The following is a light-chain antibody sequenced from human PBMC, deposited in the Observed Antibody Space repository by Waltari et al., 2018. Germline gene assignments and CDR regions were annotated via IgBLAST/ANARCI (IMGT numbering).Light chain of an antibody. J-gene: IGKJ5*01. CDR2: DAS. CDR3: QQYNSYPST. CDR1: QSISSY. Sequence: DIQMTQSPSTLSASVGDRVTIPCRASQSISSYLDWYQQKPGKAPKLLIYDASSLQSGVPSRFSGSGSGTEFTLTISSLQPDDFATYYCQQYNSYPSTFGQGTRVDIK. V-gene: IGKV1-5*01.